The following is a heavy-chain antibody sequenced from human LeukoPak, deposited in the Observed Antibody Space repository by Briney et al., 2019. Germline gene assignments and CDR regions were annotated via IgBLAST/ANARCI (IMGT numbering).Heavy chain of an antibody. D-gene: IGHD2-15*01. CDR2: IRSSGGPQ. Sequence: PGGSLRLSCATSGLTFGDLGSGMHWVRQAPGKGLEWLAFIRSSGGPQYYVDSVKGRFTISRDNPRKIVFLQMNSLRREDTAVYYCAREGSGGRHDVWGKGTTVIVSS. J-gene: IGHJ6*04. CDR3: AREGSGGRHDV. CDR1: GLTFGDLGSG. V-gene: IGHV3-30*02.